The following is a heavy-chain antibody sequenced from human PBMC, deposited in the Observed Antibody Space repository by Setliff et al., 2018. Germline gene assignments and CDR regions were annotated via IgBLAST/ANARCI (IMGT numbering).Heavy chain of an antibody. D-gene: IGHD2-15*01. V-gene: IGHV4-31*03. Sequence: SETLSLTCTVSGGSISSGGYYWSWIRQHPGKGLEWIGYIHHSGKAYYNPSLKSRVTMSVDTSKNQFSLNLTSVTAADTAVYYCARASVVHAIAVGYWGQGTLVTVSS. CDR1: GGSISSGGYY. J-gene: IGHJ4*02. CDR3: ARASVVHAIAVGY. CDR2: IHHSGKA.